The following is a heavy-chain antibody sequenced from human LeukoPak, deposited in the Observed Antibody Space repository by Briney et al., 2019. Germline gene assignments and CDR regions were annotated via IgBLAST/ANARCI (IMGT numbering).Heavy chain of an antibody. CDR3: TRRFDY. CDR1: GFTFSSYE. V-gene: IGHV3-7*01. Sequence: PGGSLRLSCAASGFTFSSYEMNWVRQAPGKGLELVANIKQDRSEKYYVDSVKGRFTISRDNAKNSLYLQMNSLRTEDTAVYYCTRRFDYWGQGTLVTVSS. J-gene: IGHJ4*02. CDR2: IKQDRSEK.